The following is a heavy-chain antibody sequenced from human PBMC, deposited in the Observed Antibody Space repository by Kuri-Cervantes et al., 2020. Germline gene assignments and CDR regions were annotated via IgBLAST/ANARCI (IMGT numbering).Heavy chain of an antibody. D-gene: IGHD6-19*01. J-gene: IGHJ5*02. V-gene: IGHV4-34*11. CDR3: ARDFSSGWTGEWFDP. CDR1: GGSFSGYY. CDR2: MYYSGRT. Sequence: ESLKISCAVHGGSFSGYYWSWIRQAPGKGLEWIGSMYYSGRTYYNPSLKSRVTISVDTSKNQFSLKLSSVTAADTAVYYCARDFSSGWTGEWFDPWGQGTLVTVSS.